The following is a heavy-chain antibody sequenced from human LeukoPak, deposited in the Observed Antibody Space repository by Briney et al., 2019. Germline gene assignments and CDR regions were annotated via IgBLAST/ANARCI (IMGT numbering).Heavy chain of an antibody. J-gene: IGHJ3*02. Sequence: SETLSLTCTVSGGSINYYYWSWIRQPPGKGLEWIAYIYYSGNTNYNPSLKSRATISVDTSKNQFSLSLSSVTVADTAVYYCARGGWVHAFDIWGQGTMVTVSS. CDR2: IYYSGNT. D-gene: IGHD6-19*01. V-gene: IGHV4-59*01. CDR3: ARGGWVHAFDI. CDR1: GGSINYYY.